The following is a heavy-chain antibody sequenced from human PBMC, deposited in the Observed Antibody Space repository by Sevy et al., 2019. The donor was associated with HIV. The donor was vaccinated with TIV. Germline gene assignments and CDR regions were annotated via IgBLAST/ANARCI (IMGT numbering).Heavy chain of an antibody. Sequence: SETLSLTCAVSGGSISSGGYSWSWIRQPPGKGLEWIGYIYYSGSTYYNPSLKSRVTISVDRSKNQFSLKLSSVTAADTAVYFCARALYDFWSGYYLTTFDDWGQGTLVTVSS. CDR3: ARALYDFWSGYYLTTFDD. CDR2: IYYSGST. J-gene: IGHJ4*02. V-gene: IGHV4-30-2*01. CDR1: GGSISSGGYS. D-gene: IGHD3-3*01.